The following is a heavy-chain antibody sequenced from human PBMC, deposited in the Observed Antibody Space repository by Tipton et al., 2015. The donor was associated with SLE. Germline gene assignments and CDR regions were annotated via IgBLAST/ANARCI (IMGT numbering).Heavy chain of an antibody. CDR1: GFTFSTYG. CDR2: IYTGGDT. V-gene: IGHV3-NL1*01. Sequence: SGFTFSTYGMHWVRQAPGKGLEWVSVIYTGGDTYYADSVKGRLTISRDNSKNTVYLQMNSLRPEDTAVYYCARRAVTNDWYFDLWGRGTLVTVSS. J-gene: IGHJ2*01. CDR3: ARRAVTNDWYFDL. D-gene: IGHD4-17*01.